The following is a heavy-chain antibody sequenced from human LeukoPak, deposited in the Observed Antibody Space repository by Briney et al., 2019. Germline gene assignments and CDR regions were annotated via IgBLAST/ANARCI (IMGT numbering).Heavy chain of an antibody. CDR3: ARGRFWGFVDY. Sequence: SETLSLTCAVYGGSFSGYYWSWIRQPPGKGLEWIGEINHSGSTNYNPSLKSRVTISVDTSKDQFSLKLSSVTAADTAVYYCARGRFWGFVDYWGQGTLVTVSS. D-gene: IGHD7-27*01. V-gene: IGHV4-34*01. CDR2: INHSGST. CDR1: GGSFSGYY. J-gene: IGHJ4*02.